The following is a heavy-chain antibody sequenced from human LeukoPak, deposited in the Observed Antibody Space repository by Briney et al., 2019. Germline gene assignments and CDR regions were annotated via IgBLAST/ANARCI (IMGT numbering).Heavy chain of an antibody. J-gene: IGHJ4*02. CDR1: GFTVSSNY. D-gene: IGHD6-6*01. CDR2: IYSGGST. CDR3: AKSGVAAPYYFDY. V-gene: IGHV3-66*01. Sequence: GGSLRLSCAASGFTVSSNYMSWVRQAPGKGLEWVSVIYSGGSTYYADSVKGRFTISRDNSKNTLYLQMNSLRAEDTAVYYCAKSGVAAPYYFDYWGQGTLVTVSS.